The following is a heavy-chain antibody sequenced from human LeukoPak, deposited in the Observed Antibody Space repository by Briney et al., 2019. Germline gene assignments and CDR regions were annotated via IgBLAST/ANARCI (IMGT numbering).Heavy chain of an antibody. Sequence: LSGESLRLSCVASGFTFSRHWIHWVRQAPGMGLVWVSACHSDGITTLYADSVKGRFTISRDNAKNTLYLQMNGLSAEDTAVYYCVRDTGAFDSWGQGTLVTVSS. CDR1: GFTFSRHW. J-gene: IGHJ4*02. CDR2: CHSDGITT. V-gene: IGHV3-74*01. CDR3: VRDTGAFDS. D-gene: IGHD7-27*01.